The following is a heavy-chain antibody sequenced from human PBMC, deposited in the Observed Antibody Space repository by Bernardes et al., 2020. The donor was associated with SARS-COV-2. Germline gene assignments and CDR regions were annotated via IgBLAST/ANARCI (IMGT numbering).Heavy chain of an antibody. CDR2: INQDGSET. V-gene: IGHV3-7*01. CDR3: ARIYSTSSFDFDY. D-gene: IGHD6-6*01. Sequence: GGSLRLSCAASGFTFSTFWMTWVRQAPGKGLEWVANINQDGSETFYVDSVKGRFTISRDNAKNSLFMEINTLRAEDTAVYYCARIYSTSSFDFDYWGQGTLVTVSS. J-gene: IGHJ4*02. CDR1: GFTFSTFW.